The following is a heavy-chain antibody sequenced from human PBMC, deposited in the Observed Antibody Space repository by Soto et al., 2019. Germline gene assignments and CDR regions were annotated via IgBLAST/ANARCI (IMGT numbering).Heavy chain of an antibody. V-gene: IGHV1-2*04. D-gene: IGHD6-19*01. Sequence: ASVKVSCKASGYTFTGYYMHWVRQAPGQGLEWMGWINPNSGGTNYAQKFQGWVTMTRDTSISTAYMELSRLRSDDTAVYYCARGRQQWLVQGAFDIWGQGTMVTVS. CDR3: ARGRQQWLVQGAFDI. CDR2: INPNSGGT. J-gene: IGHJ3*02. CDR1: GYTFTGYY.